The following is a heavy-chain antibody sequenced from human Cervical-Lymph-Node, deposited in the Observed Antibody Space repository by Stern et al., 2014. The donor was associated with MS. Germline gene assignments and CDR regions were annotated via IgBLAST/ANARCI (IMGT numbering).Heavy chain of an antibody. D-gene: IGHD3-3*01. Sequence: QITLKESGPALVKPTQTLTLTCTFSGFSLVTSGVRVSWIRQPPGKALEWLARIEWEDKTFYNKSLMTRPTISKDTSKNQVVLTMTNVDPVDTATYYCARMMGSGYRHYFDYWGQGTPVTVS. CDR3: ARMMGSGYRHYFDY. CDR2: IEWEDKT. V-gene: IGHV2-70*04. CDR1: GFSLVTSGVR. J-gene: IGHJ4*02.